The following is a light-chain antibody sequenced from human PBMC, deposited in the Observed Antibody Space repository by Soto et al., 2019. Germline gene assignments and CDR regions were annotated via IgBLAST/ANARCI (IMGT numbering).Light chain of an antibody. J-gene: IGLJ1*01. CDR2: EVS. V-gene: IGLV2-14*01. CDR1: SSDVGGYNY. CDR3: SSYTSSSTLYV. Sequence: QSSLTHPASVSGSPGQSITISCTGTSSDVGGYNYVSWYQQHPGKAPKLMIYEVSNRPSGVSNRFSGSKSGNTASLTISGLQAEDEADYYCSSYTSSSTLYVFGTGTNVTVL.